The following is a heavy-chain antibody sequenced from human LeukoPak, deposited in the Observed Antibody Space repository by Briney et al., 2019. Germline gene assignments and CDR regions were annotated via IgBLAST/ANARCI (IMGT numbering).Heavy chain of an antibody. D-gene: IGHD3-22*01. J-gene: IGHJ4*02. CDR3: AKDSSTYYYDSSGYYIGDY. Sequence: PGGSLRLSCAASGFTFSSYVMSWVRQAPGKGLEWVSAISGSGVSTYYADSVKGRFTISRDNSKNTLYLQMNSLRAEDTAVYYCAKDSSTYYYDSSGYYIGDYWGQGTLVTVSS. CDR2: ISGSGVST. CDR1: GFTFSSYV. V-gene: IGHV3-23*01.